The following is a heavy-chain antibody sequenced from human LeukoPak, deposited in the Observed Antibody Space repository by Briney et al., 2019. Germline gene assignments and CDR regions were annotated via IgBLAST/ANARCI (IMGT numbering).Heavy chain of an antibody. Sequence: SETLSLTCSVSGGSISSLYWSWIRQPPGKGLEWIGYVSYIGSTSYNPSLKSRVTISVDTPKNQFSLKLSSVTAADTAVYYCAREAIAVAGTGIDYWGQGTLVTVSS. CDR1: GGSISSLY. CDR2: VSYIGST. D-gene: IGHD6-19*01. V-gene: IGHV4-59*11. CDR3: AREAIAVAGTGIDY. J-gene: IGHJ4*02.